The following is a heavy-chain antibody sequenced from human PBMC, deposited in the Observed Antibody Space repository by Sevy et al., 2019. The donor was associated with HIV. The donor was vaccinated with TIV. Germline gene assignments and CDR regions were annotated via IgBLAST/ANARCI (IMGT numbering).Heavy chain of an antibody. CDR2: IYTSGST. J-gene: IGHJ6*02. CDR1: GGSISSYY. CDR3: ARRGIAVAGSYGMDV. Sequence: SETLSLTCTVSGGSISSYYWSWIRQPAGKGLEWIGRIYTSGSTSYNPFLKSRFTISVDTSKNQFSLKLSSVTAAETAVYYCARRGIAVAGSYGMDVWGQGTTVTVSS. D-gene: IGHD6-19*01. V-gene: IGHV4-4*07.